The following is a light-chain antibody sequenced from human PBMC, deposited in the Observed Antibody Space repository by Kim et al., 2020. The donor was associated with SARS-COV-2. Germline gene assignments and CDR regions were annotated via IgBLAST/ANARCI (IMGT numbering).Light chain of an antibody. Sequence: SPGESATLSCRASQSVSSNLAWYQQKPGQAPRILIYGASTRATGIPARFSGSGSGTEFTLTISSLQSEDFAVYYCQQYNNWPPITFGQGTRLEIK. V-gene: IGKV3-15*01. CDR1: QSVSSN. J-gene: IGKJ5*01. CDR2: GAS. CDR3: QQYNNWPPIT.